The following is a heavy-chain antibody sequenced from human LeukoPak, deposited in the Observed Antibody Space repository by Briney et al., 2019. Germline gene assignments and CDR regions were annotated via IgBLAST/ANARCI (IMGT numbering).Heavy chain of an antibody. CDR1: GYTFTGYY. Sequence: ASVKVSCKASGYTFTGYYMHWVRQAPGQGLEWMGRINPNSGGTNYAQKFQGRVTMTRDTSISTAYMELSRLRSDDTAVYCCARDYTVTTVFDYWGQGTLVTVSS. J-gene: IGHJ4*02. V-gene: IGHV1-2*06. D-gene: IGHD4-17*01. CDR3: ARDYTVTTVFDY. CDR2: INPNSGGT.